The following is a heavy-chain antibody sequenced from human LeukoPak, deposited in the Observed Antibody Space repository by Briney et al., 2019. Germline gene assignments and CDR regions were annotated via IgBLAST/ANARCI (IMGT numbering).Heavy chain of an antibody. V-gene: IGHV3-30-3*01. CDR3: ATEYGGYDSDRYIDC. J-gene: IGHJ4*02. D-gene: IGHD5-12*01. Sequence: GGSLRLSCAASGFTFSSYAMHWVRQAPGKGLEWVAVISYDGSNKYYADSVKGRFTISRDNSKNTLYLQINSLRAEDTAVYYCATEYGGYDSDRYIDCWGQGTLVTVSS. CDR2: ISYDGSNK. CDR1: GFTFSSYA.